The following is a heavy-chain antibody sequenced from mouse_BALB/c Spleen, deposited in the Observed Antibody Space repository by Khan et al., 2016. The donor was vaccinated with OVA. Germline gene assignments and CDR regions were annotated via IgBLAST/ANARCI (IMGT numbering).Heavy chain of an antibody. Sequence: EVQLVESGGGLVQPGGSRKLSCAASGFTFSTFGMHWVRQAPRKGLEWVAYISSGSSTIYYVDTVKGRFTISRDNPKNTLFLQMTSLRSEDSAKYYCCRLGGNFHWYFDVWGAGTSVTVSS. CDR3: CRLGGNFHWYFDV. CDR2: ISSGSSTI. V-gene: IGHV5-17*02. J-gene: IGHJ1*01. D-gene: IGHD2-1*01. CDR1: GFTFSTFG.